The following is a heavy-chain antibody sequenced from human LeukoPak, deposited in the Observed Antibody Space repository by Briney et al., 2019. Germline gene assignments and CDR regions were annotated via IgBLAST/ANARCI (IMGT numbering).Heavy chain of an antibody. CDR2: IRYDGGNK. CDR3: ARGGKIAVVGTRSPQYFHH. V-gene: IGHV3-30*02. J-gene: IGHJ1*01. Sequence: GGSLRLSCAASGFTFSSHWMNWVRQAPGKGLEWVTFIRYDGGNKYYADSVKGRFTISRDNSKNTLYLQMNSLRAEDTAVYYCARGGKIAVVGTRSPQYFHHWGQGTLVTVSS. CDR1: GFTFSSHW. D-gene: IGHD6-19*01.